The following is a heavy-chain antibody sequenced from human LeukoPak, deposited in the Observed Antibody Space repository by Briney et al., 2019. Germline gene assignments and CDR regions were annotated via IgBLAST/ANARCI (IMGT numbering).Heavy chain of an antibody. J-gene: IGHJ4*02. CDR1: GFTFSSYS. V-gene: IGHV3-21*01. Sequence: GGSLRLSCAASGFTFSSYSMNWVRQAPGKGREWVSSISSSSSYIYYADSVKGRFTISRDNAKNSLYLQMNSLRAEDTAVYYCASSGWFAVASHWGQGTLVTVSS. CDR2: ISSSSSYI. CDR3: ASSGWFAVASH. D-gene: IGHD6-19*01.